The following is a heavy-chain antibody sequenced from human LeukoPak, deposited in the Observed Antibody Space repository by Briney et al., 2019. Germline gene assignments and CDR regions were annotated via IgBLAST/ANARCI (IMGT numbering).Heavy chain of an antibody. J-gene: IGHJ4*02. CDR2: IKEDGSEK. Sequence: GGSLRLSCAASGFTFSSYAMSWVRQAPGKGLEWVANIKEDGSEKYYVDSVRGRFTISRDNAKNSLYLQMNSLRAEDSAVYYCARYHWNDVAYWGQGTLVAVSS. CDR1: GFTFSSYA. D-gene: IGHD1-1*01. CDR3: ARYHWNDVAY. V-gene: IGHV3-7*01.